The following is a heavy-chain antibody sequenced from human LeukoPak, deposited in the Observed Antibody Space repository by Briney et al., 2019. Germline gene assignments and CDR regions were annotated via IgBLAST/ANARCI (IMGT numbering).Heavy chain of an antibody. Sequence: SETLSLTCTVSGGSISSGSYYWGWIRQPPGTGLEWIGSLYYTGSTYYNPSLKSRVTISVDTSKNQFSLKLSSVTAADTAVYYCARSGYYGSGTYYNVDYWGQGTLVTVSS. V-gene: IGHV4-39*01. D-gene: IGHD3-10*01. CDR1: GGSISSGSYY. CDR2: LYYTGST. J-gene: IGHJ4*02. CDR3: ARSGYYGSGTYYNVDY.